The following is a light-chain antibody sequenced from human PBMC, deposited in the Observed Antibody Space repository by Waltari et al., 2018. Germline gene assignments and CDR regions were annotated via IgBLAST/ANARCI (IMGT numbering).Light chain of an antibody. CDR1: QSVSHN. J-gene: IGKJ1*01. CDR2: GAS. CDR3: QQYNDWPRT. Sequence: EIVMTQSPATLSVSPGERATLSCRASQSVSHNLAWYQQKPSQAPRPLMSGASTRAAGVPGRISASGSAAEVTLTISSLQSEDFAVYHCQQYNDWPRTFGQGTKVEIK. V-gene: IGKV3-15*01.